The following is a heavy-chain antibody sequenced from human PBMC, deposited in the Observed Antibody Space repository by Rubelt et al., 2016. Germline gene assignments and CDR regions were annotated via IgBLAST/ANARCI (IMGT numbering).Heavy chain of an antibody. Sequence: EVQLVESGGGLVKTGGSLRLSCAASEFTFSSYSMNWVRQAPGKGLEWVSSISSSSSYIYYADSVKGRFTISRDNAKNSLYLQMNSLRAEDTAVYYCAREGSWGLVQHWGQGTLVTVSS. V-gene: IGHV3-21*01. D-gene: IGHD6-13*01. J-gene: IGHJ1*01. CDR1: EFTFSSYS. CDR3: AREGSWGLVQH. CDR2: ISSSSSYI.